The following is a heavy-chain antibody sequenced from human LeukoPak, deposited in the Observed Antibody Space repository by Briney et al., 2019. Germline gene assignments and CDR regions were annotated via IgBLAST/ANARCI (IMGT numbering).Heavy chain of an antibody. V-gene: IGHV3-48*01. CDR1: GFPFSSYG. CDR3: ARGHTPYGSGCTAAY. CDR2: VSPSSTTI. D-gene: IGHD6-19*01. J-gene: IGHJ4*02. Sequence: QTGGSLRLSCAASGFPFSSYGLNWVRQAPGEGLEWVSYVSPSSTTIYYADSVKGRFTISRDNAKNSLYLQMNSLRAEDTAVYYCARGHTPYGSGCTAAYWGQGTLVTVSS.